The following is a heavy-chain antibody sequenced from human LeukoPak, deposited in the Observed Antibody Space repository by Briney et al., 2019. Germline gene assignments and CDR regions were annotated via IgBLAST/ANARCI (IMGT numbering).Heavy chain of an antibody. CDR1: GGTFSSYA. CDR3: ARALYSGSPYDAFDI. J-gene: IGHJ3*02. CDR2: INPNSGGT. D-gene: IGHD1-26*01. Sequence: GASVKVSCKASGGTFSSYAISWVRQAPGQGLEWMGWINPNSGGTNYAQKFQGRVTMTRDTSISTAYMELSRLRSDDTAVYYCARALYSGSPYDAFDIWGQGTMVTVSS. V-gene: IGHV1-2*02.